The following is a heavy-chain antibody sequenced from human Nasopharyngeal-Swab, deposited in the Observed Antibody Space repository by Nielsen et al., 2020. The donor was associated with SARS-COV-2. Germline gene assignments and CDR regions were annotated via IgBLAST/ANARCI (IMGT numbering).Heavy chain of an antibody. CDR1: GYTFTGYY. CDR2: INPNSGGT. V-gene: IGHV1-2*04. Sequence: ASVKVSCKASGYTFTGYYMHWVRQAPGQGLEWMGWINPNSGGTNYAQKFQGWVTMTRDTSISTAYMELSRLRSDDTAVYYCARSGGISSSGYYYYYMDVWGKGTTVTVSS. J-gene: IGHJ6*03. CDR3: ARSGGISSSGYYYYYMDV. D-gene: IGHD6-6*01.